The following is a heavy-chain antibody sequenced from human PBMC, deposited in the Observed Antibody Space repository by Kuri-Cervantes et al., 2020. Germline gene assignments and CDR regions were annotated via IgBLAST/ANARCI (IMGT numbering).Heavy chain of an antibody. CDR1: GLSLSYYT. J-gene: IGHJ3*02. V-gene: IGHV3-21*04. CDR2: ISSSSSYI. CDR3: ARGDNRGNFLFYAIDI. Sequence: GGSLRLSCTASGLSLSYYTMNWVRQAPGKGLEWVSSISSSSSYIYYASSLQGRVTVSRDNARKTLFLEMNSLRAEDTAVYYCARGDNRGNFLFYAIDIWGQGTVVTVSS. D-gene: IGHD2/OR15-2a*01.